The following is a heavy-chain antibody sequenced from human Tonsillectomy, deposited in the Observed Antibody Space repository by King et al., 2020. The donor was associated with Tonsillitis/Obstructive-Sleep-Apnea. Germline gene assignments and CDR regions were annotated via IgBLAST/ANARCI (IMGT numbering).Heavy chain of an antibody. CDR3: ARETSRRNYGPIRPVYFDY. Sequence: VQLQESGPGLVKPSETLSLTCTVSGGSISSYYWSWIRQPPGKGLEWIGYIYYSGSTNYNPSLKSRVTISVDTSKNQFSLKLSSVTAADTAEDYCARETSRRNYGPIRPVYFDYWGQGTLVTVSS. J-gene: IGHJ4*02. D-gene: IGHD4-11*01. V-gene: IGHV4-59*01. CDR2: IYYSGST. CDR1: GGSISSYY.